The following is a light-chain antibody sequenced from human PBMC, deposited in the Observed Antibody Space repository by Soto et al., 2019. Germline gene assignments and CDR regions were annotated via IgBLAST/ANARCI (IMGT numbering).Light chain of an antibody. J-gene: IGKJ5*01. V-gene: IGKV1-39*01. CDR2: AAS. Sequence: DIQITQSPSSLSASVGYRVTITCRASQTISTYLNWYQQKPGKAPKLLIYAASNLQTGVPSRFSGSGSGTDFTLTINSLQPEDFATYSCQQSYSTPITFGQGTRLEIK. CDR1: QTISTY. CDR3: QQSYSTPIT.